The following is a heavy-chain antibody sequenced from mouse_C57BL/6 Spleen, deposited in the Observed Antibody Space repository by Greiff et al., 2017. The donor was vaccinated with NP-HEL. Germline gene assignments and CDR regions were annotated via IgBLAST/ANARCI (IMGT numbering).Heavy chain of an antibody. J-gene: IGHJ3*01. CDR3: ARDYGSSERFAY. CDR1: GYTFTSYW. Sequence: VQLQQPGAELVKPGASVKLSCKASGYTFTSYWMHWVKQRPGQGLEWIGMIHPNSGSTNYNEKFKSKATLTVDKSSSTAYMQLSSLTSEDSAVYYCARDYGSSERFAYWGQGTLVTVSA. D-gene: IGHD1-1*01. CDR2: IHPNSGST. V-gene: IGHV1-64*01.